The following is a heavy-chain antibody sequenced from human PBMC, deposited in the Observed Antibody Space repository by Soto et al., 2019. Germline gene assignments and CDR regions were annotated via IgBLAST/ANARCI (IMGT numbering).Heavy chain of an antibody. J-gene: IGHJ4*02. CDR2: MNPNNNNT. CDR3: ARGPHPYFNDY. CDR1: GYTFTSYD. V-gene: IGHV1-8*01. Sequence: QVQLVQSGAEVKKPGASVKVSCKASGYTFTSYDINWVRQATGQGLEWMGWMNPNNNNTGYAQKFQGRVTMTRNTSISTAYMERSSLGSEHTAVYYCARGPHPYFNDYWGQGTLVTVSS. D-gene: IGHD2-8*01.